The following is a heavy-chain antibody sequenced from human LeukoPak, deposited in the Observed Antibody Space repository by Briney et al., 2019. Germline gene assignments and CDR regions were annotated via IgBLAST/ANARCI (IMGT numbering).Heavy chain of an antibody. CDR1: GYTFSSYG. Sequence: ASVKVSCKASGYTFSSYGINWVRQAPGQGLEWMGWISVINNANTRYAQNFQGRLTVTTDTSTTTAYMELRSLRSDDTAVYYCSREFPFCGADCFSGVFDIWGQGTMVT. CDR2: ISVINNANT. J-gene: IGHJ3*02. D-gene: IGHD2-21*02. CDR3: SREFPFCGADCFSGVFDI. V-gene: IGHV1-18*01.